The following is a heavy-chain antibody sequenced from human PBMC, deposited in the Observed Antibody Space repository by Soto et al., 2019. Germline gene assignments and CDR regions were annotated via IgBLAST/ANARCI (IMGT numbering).Heavy chain of an antibody. D-gene: IGHD3-9*01. CDR3: AKDRASGINYDILTGYFDY. J-gene: IGHJ4*02. V-gene: IGHV3-30*18. CDR2: ISYDGSNK. CDR1: GFTFSSYG. Sequence: GGSLRLSCAASGFTFSSYGMHWVRQAPGKGLEWVAVISYDGSNKYYAYSVKGRFTISRDNSKNTLYLQMNSLRAEDTAVYYCAKDRASGINYDILTGYFDYWGQGTLVTVSS.